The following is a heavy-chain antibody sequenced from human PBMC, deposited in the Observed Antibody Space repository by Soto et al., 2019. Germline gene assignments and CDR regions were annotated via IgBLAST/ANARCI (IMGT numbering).Heavy chain of an antibody. CDR3: ARTIVVVPAATLDYGMDV. J-gene: IGHJ6*02. D-gene: IGHD2-2*01. CDR2: IYPGDSDT. V-gene: IGHV5-51*01. CDR1: GYSFTSYW. Sequence: DSLTISCKGSGYSFTSYWIGLVRQMPGKGLEWMGIIYPGDSDTRYSPSFQGQVTISADKSISTAYLQWSSLKASDTAMYYCARTIVVVPAATLDYGMDVWGQGTTVTVSS.